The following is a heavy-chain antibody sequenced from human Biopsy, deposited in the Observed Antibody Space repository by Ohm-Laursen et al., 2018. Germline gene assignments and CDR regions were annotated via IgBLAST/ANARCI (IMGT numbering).Heavy chain of an antibody. V-gene: IGHV4-31*03. J-gene: IGHJ4*02. CDR1: GVSINGGRYY. CDR3: ARLGSGDYFPTFFDF. D-gene: IGHD5-12*01. Sequence: TLSLICTVSGVSINGGRYYWNWIPHHPGKGLEWIGNIFYSANTYYNPSLKSRVTISVDTSKNQFSLKLSSVTAADTAVYYCARLGSGDYFPTFFDFWGQGALVTVSS. CDR2: IFYSANT.